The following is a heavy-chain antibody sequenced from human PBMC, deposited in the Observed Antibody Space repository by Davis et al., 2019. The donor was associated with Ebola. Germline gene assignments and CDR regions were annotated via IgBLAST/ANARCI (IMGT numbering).Heavy chain of an antibody. Sequence: GGSLRLSCAASGFTFSSYNMNWVRQAPGKGLEWVSYISSSSSTIHYADSVRGRFTISRDNAKSSLYLQMNSLRVEDTAVYYCARDKSVAGGGQKYWGQGTLVIVSS. V-gene: IGHV3-48*01. D-gene: IGHD6-13*01. CDR3: ARDKSVAGGGQKY. CDR1: GFTFSSYN. CDR2: ISSSSSTI. J-gene: IGHJ4*02.